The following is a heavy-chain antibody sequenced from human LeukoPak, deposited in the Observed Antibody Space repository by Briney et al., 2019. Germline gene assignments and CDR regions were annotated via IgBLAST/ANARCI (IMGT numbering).Heavy chain of an antibody. CDR1: GFTFSSYG. CDR2: IWYDGSNK. V-gene: IGHV3-33*06. J-gene: IGHJ4*02. Sequence: GGSLRLSCAASGFTFSSYGMHWVRQAPGKGLEWVAVIWYDGSNKHYADSVKGRFTISRDNSKNTLYLQMNSLRAEDTAVYYCAKDSPRARHFDYWGQGTLVTVSS. CDR3: AKDSPRARHFDY.